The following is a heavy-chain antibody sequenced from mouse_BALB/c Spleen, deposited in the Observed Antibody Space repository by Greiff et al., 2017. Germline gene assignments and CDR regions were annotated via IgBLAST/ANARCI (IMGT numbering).Heavy chain of an antibody. CDR1: GFTFSSFG. CDR2: ISSGSSTI. Sequence: EVMLVESGGGLVQPGGSRELSCAASGFTFSSFGMHWVRQAPEKGLEWVAYISSGSSTIYYADTVKGRFTISRDNPKNTLFLQMTSLRSEDTAMYYCARRGDDGYVDYWAQGTTLTVSS. CDR3: ARRGDDGYVDY. D-gene: IGHD2-3*01. V-gene: IGHV5-17*02. J-gene: IGHJ2*01.